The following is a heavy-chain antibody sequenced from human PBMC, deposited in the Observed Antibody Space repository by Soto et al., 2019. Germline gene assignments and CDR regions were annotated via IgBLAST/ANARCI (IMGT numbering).Heavy chain of an antibody. CDR1: GSTFTKTA. V-gene: IGHV3-23*05. CDR2: TTYSGTIT. CDR3: AKSITISLRGVWGKGVSLYYFGMDV. Sequence: WVVRRVSCVSSGSTFTKTAMTLVRQAPGKGLDLLAATTYSGTITYYADSVKGRFTVSRDNYGKTLSLQMKSLRAEDTAIYYCAKSITISLRGVWGKGVSLYYFGMDVWGPGTPVTVSS. J-gene: IGHJ6*01. D-gene: IGHD1-20*01.